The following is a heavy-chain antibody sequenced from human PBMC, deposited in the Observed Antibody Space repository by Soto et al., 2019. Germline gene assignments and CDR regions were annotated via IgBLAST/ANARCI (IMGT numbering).Heavy chain of an antibody. Sequence: QVQLEQSGAEAKKPGSSVKVSCKASEGTFSTHAISWVRQAPEEGLEWMGGIIPLFGTTNYAQKFQGRVTIIADKSTSTVSMELISLRSEDTAIYYCAGGFMVRGGDAWFDTWGQGTLVTVSS. CDR2: IIPLFGTT. CDR1: EGTFSTHA. CDR3: AGGFMVRGGDAWFDT. J-gene: IGHJ5*02. V-gene: IGHV1-69*06. D-gene: IGHD3-10*01.